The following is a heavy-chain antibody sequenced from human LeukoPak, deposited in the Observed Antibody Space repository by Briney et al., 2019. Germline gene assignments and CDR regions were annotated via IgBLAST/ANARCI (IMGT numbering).Heavy chain of an antibody. CDR2: IYYSGNT. J-gene: IGHJ4*02. CDR1: GGSISSYS. D-gene: IGHD5-18*01. V-gene: IGHV4-59*01. Sequence: SETLSLTCTVSGGSISSYSWSWIRQPPGKRLQWIGYIYYSGNTNYNSSLKSRVTISVDTSKNQFSLKLSSVTAADTAVYYCARVDTAILPYFDYWGQGTLVTVSS. CDR3: ARVDTAILPYFDY.